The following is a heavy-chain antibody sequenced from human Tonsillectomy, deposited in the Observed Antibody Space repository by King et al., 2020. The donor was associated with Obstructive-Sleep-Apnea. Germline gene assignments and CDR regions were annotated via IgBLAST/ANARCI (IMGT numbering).Heavy chain of an antibody. J-gene: IGHJ6*02. CDR2: ISAYNGNT. D-gene: IGHD5-24*01. V-gene: IGHV1-18*01. Sequence: QLVQSGAEVKKPGASVKVSCKASGYTFTNYGITWVRQAPGQGPEWMGWISAYNGNTNYAQKLQGRVTMTTDTSTSTAYMGLRSLRSDDTAVYYCARVGGGYNLDFYYGMDVWGQGTTVTVSS. CDR1: GYTFTNYG. CDR3: ARVGGGYNLDFYYGMDV.